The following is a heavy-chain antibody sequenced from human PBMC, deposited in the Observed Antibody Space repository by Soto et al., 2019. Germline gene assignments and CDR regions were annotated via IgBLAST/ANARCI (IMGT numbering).Heavy chain of an antibody. CDR3: AGYLTLAYITYLSVP. CDR1: GYTFTSYA. CDR2: INARHGNT. J-gene: IGHJ5*02. D-gene: IGHD3-16*01. V-gene: IGHV1-3*01. Sequence: ASVKVSCKASGYTFTSYALHWVRRALGQRLEWLGWINARHGNTKYSQKFQGRVTITRDTSASTAYMELSILRSQDTAVYYCAGYLTLAYITYLSVPSGPRTLASVSS.